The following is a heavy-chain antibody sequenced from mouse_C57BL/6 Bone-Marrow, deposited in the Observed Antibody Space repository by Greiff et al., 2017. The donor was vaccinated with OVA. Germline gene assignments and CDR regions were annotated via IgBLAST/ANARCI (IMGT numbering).Heavy chain of an antibody. Sequence: VQLQQPGAELVKPGASVKMSCKASGYTFTSYWITWVKQRPGQGLEWIGDIYPGSGSTNYNEKFKSKATLTVDTSSSTAYMQLSSLTSEDSAVYYCARSITTVVAENYAMDYWGQGTSVTVSS. CDR2: IYPGSGST. CDR1: GYTFTSYW. V-gene: IGHV1-55*01. J-gene: IGHJ4*01. D-gene: IGHD1-1*01. CDR3: ARSITTVVAENYAMDY.